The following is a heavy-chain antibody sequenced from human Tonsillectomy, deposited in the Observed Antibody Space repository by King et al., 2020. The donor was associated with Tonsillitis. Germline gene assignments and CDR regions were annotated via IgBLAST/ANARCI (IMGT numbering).Heavy chain of an antibody. V-gene: IGHV3-33*01. J-gene: IGHJ4*02. Sequence: VQLVESGGGVVQPGRSLRLSCAASGFSFSSYGMHWVRQAPGKGLEWVAIIWYDGSNTNYGDSVKGRFTISRDNAKNTLYLQMSSLRAEDTAMYYCARPHESIGVVTTVSHFAYLGQGTPVTVSP. CDR3: ARPHESIGVVTTVSHFAY. D-gene: IGHD1-1*01. CDR1: GFSFSSYG. CDR2: IWYDGSNT.